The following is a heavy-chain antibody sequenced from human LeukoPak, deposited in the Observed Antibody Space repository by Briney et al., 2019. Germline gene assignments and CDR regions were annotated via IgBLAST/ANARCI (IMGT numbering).Heavy chain of an antibody. J-gene: IGHJ6*03. CDR1: GFTFSSYA. CDR2: INSKGDNP. Sequence: GGSLRLSCAASGFTFSSYAMSWVRQAPGKGLEWVGAINSKGDNPNCVDSLRGRCAISRDNAKNTLYLQMDSLRAEDTAVYYCARDFLDNYHYYMDVWGKGTTVTVSS. CDR3: ARDFLDNYHYYMDV. D-gene: IGHD3/OR15-3a*01. V-gene: IGHV3-23*01.